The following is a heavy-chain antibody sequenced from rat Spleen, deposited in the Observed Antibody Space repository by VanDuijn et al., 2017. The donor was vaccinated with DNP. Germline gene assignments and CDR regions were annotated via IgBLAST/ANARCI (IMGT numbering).Heavy chain of an antibody. CDR3: ATQAGPYYFDY. J-gene: IGHJ2*01. D-gene: IGHD1-4*01. V-gene: IGHV5S10*01. CDR2: IIYDGSRT. Sequence: EVQLVESGGGLVQPGRSLKLSCAASGFTFSDYNMAWVRQAPKKGLEWVATIIYDGSRTYYRDSVKGRFTISRDNAKSTLYLQMDSLGSEETATYYCATQAGPYYFDYWGQGVMVTVSS. CDR1: GFTFSDYN.